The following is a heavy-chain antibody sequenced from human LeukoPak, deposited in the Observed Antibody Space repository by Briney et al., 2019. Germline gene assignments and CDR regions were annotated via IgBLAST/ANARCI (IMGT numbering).Heavy chain of an antibody. CDR2: INHSGST. V-gene: IGHV4-34*01. D-gene: IGHD6-13*01. Sequence: PSETLSLTCAVYGGSFSGYYWSWIRQPPGKGLEWIGEINHSGSTNYNPSLKRRVTISVDTSKNQFSLKLSSVTAADTAVYYCASNLRIARGFKWFDPWGQGTLVTVSS. J-gene: IGHJ5*02. CDR1: GGSFSGYY. CDR3: ASNLRIARGFKWFDP.